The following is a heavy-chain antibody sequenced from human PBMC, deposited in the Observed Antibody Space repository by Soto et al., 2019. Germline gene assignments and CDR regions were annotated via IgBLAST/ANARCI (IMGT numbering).Heavy chain of an antibody. D-gene: IGHD4-17*01. CDR3: ARDLASTTIPNY. CDR2: IKQDGSEK. J-gene: IGHJ4*02. CDR1: GFTFSSYW. V-gene: IGHV3-7*04. Sequence: EVQLVESGGGLVQPGGSLRLSCAAPGFTFSSYWMSWVRQAPGKGLEWVANIKQDGSEKYYVDSVKGRFTISRDNAKNSLYLQMNSLRAEDTAVHYCARDLASTTIPNYWGQGTLVTVSS.